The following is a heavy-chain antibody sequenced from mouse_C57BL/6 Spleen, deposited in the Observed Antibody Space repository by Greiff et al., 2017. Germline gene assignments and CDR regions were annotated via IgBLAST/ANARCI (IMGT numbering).Heavy chain of an antibody. CDR1: GYTFTSYT. CDR3: ARGETPYYFDY. Sequence: QVQLQQSGAELARPGASVKMSCKASGYTFTSYTMHWVKQRPGQGLEWIGYINTSSGYTKYNQKFKDKATLTADKSSSTAYMQLSSLTSEDAAVYYCARGETPYYFDYWGQGTTLTVSS. J-gene: IGHJ2*01. CDR2: INTSSGYT. V-gene: IGHV1-4*01.